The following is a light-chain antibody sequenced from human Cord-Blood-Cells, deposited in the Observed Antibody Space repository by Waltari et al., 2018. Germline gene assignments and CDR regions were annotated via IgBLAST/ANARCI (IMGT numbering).Light chain of an antibody. Sequence: QSALTQPASVSGPPGQSITISCTGTSSDVGSSNLVSWYQQHTGKAPKLMIYEVSKRPSGVSNRFSGSKSGNTASLTISGLQAEDEADDYCCSYAGSSTLVFGGGTKLTVL. CDR1: SSDVGSSNL. J-gene: IGLJ3*02. CDR2: EVS. CDR3: CSYAGSSTLV. V-gene: IGLV2-23*02.